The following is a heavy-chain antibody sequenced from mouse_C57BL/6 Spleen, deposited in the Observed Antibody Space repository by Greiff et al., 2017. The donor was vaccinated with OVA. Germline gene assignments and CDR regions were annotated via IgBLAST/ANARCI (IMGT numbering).Heavy chain of an antibody. D-gene: IGHD1-1*01. CDR3: ARDYGSRFDY. J-gene: IGHJ2*01. CDR1: GYAFSSSW. Sequence: VKLMESGPELVKPGASVKISCKASGYAFSSSWMNWVKQRPGKGLEWIGRIYPGDGDTNYNGKFKGKATLTADKSSSTAYMQLSSLTSEDSAVYFCARDYGSRFDYWGQGTTLTVSS. CDR2: IYPGDGDT. V-gene: IGHV1-82*01.